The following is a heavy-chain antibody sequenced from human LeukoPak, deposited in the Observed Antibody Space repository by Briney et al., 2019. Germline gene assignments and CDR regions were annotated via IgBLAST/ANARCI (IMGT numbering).Heavy chain of an antibody. CDR2: IYYSGST. CDR1: GGSISSYY. V-gene: IGHV4-59*08. Sequence: SETLSLTCTVSGGSISSYYWSWIRQPPGKGLEWIGYIYYSGSTNYNPSLKSRVTISVDTSKDQFSLKLSSVTAADTAVYYCARRTGYMDPDDYWGQGTLVTVSS. J-gene: IGHJ4*02. D-gene: IGHD1-1*01. CDR3: ARRTGYMDPDDY.